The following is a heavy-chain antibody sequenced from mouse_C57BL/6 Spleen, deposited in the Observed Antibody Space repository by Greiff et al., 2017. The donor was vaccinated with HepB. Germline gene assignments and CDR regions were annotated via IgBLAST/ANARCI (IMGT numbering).Heavy chain of an antibody. V-gene: IGHV1-53*01. CDR3: ARIFSNQSPFDV. J-gene: IGHJ1*03. CDR1: GYTFTSYW. CDR2: INPSNGGT. D-gene: IGHD1-3*01. Sequence: QVQLKQPGTELVKPGASVKLSCKASGYTFTSYWMHWVKQRPGQGLEWIGNINPSNGGTNYNEKFKSKATLTVDKSSSTAYMQLSSLTSEDSAVYFCARIFSNQSPFDVWGTGTTVTVSA.